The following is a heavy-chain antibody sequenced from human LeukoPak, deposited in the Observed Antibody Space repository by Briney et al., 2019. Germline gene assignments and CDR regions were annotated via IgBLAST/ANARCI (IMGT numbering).Heavy chain of an antibody. Sequence: SETLSLTCAVYGGSFSGYYWSWIRQPPGKGLEWIGEINHSGSTNYNPSLKSRVTISVDTSKNQFSLKLTSVTAADTAVYHCVRRNYVSGRIDPWGQGTLVTVSS. J-gene: IGHJ5*02. D-gene: IGHD3-16*01. CDR3: VRRNYVSGRIDP. CDR2: INHSGST. CDR1: GGSFSGYY. V-gene: IGHV4-34*01.